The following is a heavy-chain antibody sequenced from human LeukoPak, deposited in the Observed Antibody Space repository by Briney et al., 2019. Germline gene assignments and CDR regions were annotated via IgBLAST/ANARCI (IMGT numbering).Heavy chain of an antibody. Sequence: SEALSLTCTVSLDSTTSNFWSWVRQPPGKGLEWIGEVHRSGSPNYNPSLQSRVTISIDRSRNQIALELSSVTAADTAVYYCAREILGGFNPGAYWGQGTLVTVSS. CDR3: AREILGGFNPGAY. CDR1: LDSTTSNF. CDR2: VHRSGSP. J-gene: IGHJ4*02. V-gene: IGHV4-4*02. D-gene: IGHD1-14*01.